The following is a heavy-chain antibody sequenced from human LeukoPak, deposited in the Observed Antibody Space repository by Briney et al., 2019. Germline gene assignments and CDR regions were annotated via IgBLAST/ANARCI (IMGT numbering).Heavy chain of an antibody. D-gene: IGHD6-19*01. V-gene: IGHV4-59*08. CDR1: GGSISSYY. J-gene: IGHJ4*02. Sequence: SETLSLTCTVSGGSISSYYWSWIRQPLGKGLEWIGYIYYSGSTNYNPSLKSRVTISVDTSKNQFSLKLSSVTAADTAVYYCARRRAVAGYHAFDYWGQGTLVTVSS. CDR3: ARRRAVAGYHAFDY. CDR2: IYYSGST.